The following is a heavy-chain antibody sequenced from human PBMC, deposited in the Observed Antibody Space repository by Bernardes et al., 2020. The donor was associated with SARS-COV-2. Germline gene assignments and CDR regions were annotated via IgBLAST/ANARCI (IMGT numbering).Heavy chain of an antibody. CDR3: AKIGVIDEFDS. Sequence: GGSLKISCKASGYSFTDYFITWVRHIPGKGLEWIGRIDPSDSYSNYSPSFQGHVTISADKSISTAYLQWSSLKASDTAIYYCAKIGVIDEFDSWGQGTLVTVSS. J-gene: IGHJ5*01. D-gene: IGHD3-10*01. V-gene: IGHV5-10-1*01. CDR1: GYSFTDYF. CDR2: IDPSDSYS.